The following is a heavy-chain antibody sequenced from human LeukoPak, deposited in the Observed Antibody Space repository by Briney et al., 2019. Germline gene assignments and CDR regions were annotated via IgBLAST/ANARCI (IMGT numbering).Heavy chain of an antibody. J-gene: IGHJ4*02. CDR3: AREVGSGSYRRDYFDY. CDR1: GGSVSSGSYY. Sequence: SETLPLTCSVSGGSVSSGSYYWSWIRQPPGKGLVWSGYIYYSGSTNYNPSLKSRVTISVDTSKNQFSLKLSSVTAADTAVYYCAREVGSGSYRRDYFDYWGQGTLVTVSS. V-gene: IGHV4-61*01. CDR2: IYYSGST. D-gene: IGHD3-10*01.